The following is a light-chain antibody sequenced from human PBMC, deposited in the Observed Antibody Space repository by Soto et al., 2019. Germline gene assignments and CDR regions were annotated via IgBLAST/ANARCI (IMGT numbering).Light chain of an antibody. V-gene: IGLV2-14*01. J-gene: IGLJ2*01. CDR1: SSDVGDYNY. CDR2: DVS. CDR3: SSYTSSSTSVV. Sequence: QSGLTQPASVSGSPGQSITISCTGTSSDVGDYNYISWYQQHPGKAPKLMIYDVSNRPSGVSNRFSGSKSGNTASLTISGLQAEDEADYYCSSYTSSSTSVVFGGGTKLTVL.